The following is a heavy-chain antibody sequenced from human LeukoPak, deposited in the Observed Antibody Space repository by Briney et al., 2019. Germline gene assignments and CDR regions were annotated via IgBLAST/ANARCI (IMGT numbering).Heavy chain of an antibody. D-gene: IGHD5-18*01. CDR2: INHSGST. J-gene: IGHJ6*02. V-gene: IGHV4-34*01. CDR1: GGSFSGYY. CDR3: ARGRESTAIVYGMDV. Sequence: SETLSLTCAVYGGSFSGYYWSWIRQPPGKGLEWIGEINHSGSTNYNPSLKSRVTISVDTSKSQFSLKLSSVTAADTAVYYCARGRESTAIVYGMDVWGQGTTVTVSS.